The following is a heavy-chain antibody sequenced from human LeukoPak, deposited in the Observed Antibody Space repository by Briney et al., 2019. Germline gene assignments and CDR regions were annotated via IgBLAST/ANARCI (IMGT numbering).Heavy chain of an antibody. Sequence: PLETLSLTCAVYGGSFSNYDWTWIRQPPGKGLEWIGEIHHSGRTNYNPSLKSRITISADTSKKQFSLRLSSVTAADTAVYYCARGRSRVTIFGVALNWLDSWGQGTLVTVSS. D-gene: IGHD3-3*01. V-gene: IGHV4-34*01. CDR3: ARGRSRVTIFGVALNWLDS. CDR1: GGSFSNYD. J-gene: IGHJ5*01. CDR2: IHHSGRT.